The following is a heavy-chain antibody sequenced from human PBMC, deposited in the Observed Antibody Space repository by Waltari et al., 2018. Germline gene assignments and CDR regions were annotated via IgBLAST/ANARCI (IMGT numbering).Heavy chain of an antibody. V-gene: IGHV4-39*07. CDR2: IYYSGST. D-gene: IGHD3-3*01. Sequence: QLQLQESGPGLVKPSETLSLTCTVSGGSISSSSYYWGWIRQPPGKGLEWIGSIYYSGSTYYNPSLKNRVTISVDTSKNQFSLKLSSVTAADTAVYYCATERSTIFGNAFDIWGQGTMVTVSS. CDR1: GGSISSSSYY. CDR3: ATERSTIFGNAFDI. J-gene: IGHJ3*02.